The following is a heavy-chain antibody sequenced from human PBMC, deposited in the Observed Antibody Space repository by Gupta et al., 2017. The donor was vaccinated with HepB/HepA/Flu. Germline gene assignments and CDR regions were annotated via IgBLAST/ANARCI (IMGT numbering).Heavy chain of an antibody. D-gene: IGHD2-15*01. V-gene: IGHV3-7*01. J-gene: IGHJ4*02. CDR2: IKDDGTEK. CDR3: AKVPNKLQLLPQDY. CDR1: GFPFSLSW. Sequence: EERLVESGGRLVQPGGSLRLPCAASGFPFSLSWMNWVRQAPGKGLEWVASIKDDGTEKYYVGSVRGRFTISRDNAKKSLFLQMNYLGVEDTAVYYCAKVPNKLQLLPQDYWGRGTLVTVSS.